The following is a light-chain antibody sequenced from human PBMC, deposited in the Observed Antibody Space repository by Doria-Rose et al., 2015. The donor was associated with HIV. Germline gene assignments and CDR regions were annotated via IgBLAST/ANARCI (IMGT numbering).Light chain of an antibody. V-gene: IGKV3-20*01. CDR2: GAS. CDR1: QSVSSSF. J-gene: IGKJ1*01. CDR3: QHYGNPRT. Sequence: LSPGERATLSCRASQSVSSSFLAWYQQKPGQAPRLLVYGASSRATGIPDRFSGSGSGTAFTLTISRLEPEDFAVYFCQHYGNPRTFGQGTKVEIK.